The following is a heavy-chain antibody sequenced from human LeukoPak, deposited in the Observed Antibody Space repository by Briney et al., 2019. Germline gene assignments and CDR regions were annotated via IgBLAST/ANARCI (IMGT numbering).Heavy chain of an antibody. J-gene: IGHJ3*02. V-gene: IGHV1-69*05. CDR3: ERDPGYRGNSPNAFDI. Sequence: SGKVSCKPSGGTFSSYAISWVRQAPGHGREWMGRIIPIFGTANYAQKFQGRVTITTHESTSTAYMELRSLRSEDTAVYYCERDPGYRGNSPNAFDIWGQGTMVTVSS. D-gene: IGHD4-23*01. CDR1: GGTFSSYA. CDR2: IIPIFGTA.